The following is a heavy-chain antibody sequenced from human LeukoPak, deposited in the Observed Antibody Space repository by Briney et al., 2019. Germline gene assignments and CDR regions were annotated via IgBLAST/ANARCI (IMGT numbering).Heavy chain of an antibody. CDR2: ISGSGGST. Sequence: GGSLRLSCAASGFTFSSYYVHWVRQAPGKGLEWVSAISGSGGSTYYADSVKGRFTISRDNSKNTLYLQMNSLRAEDTAVYYCAKDPRRDYYDSSGYSDYWGQGTLVTVSS. CDR1: GFTFSSYY. CDR3: AKDPRRDYYDSSGYSDY. J-gene: IGHJ4*02. V-gene: IGHV3-23*01. D-gene: IGHD3-22*01.